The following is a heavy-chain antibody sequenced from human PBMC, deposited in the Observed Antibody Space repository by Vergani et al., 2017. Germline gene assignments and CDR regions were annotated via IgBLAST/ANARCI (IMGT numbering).Heavy chain of an antibody. CDR3: AREPSITTSYPILDS. Sequence: QVQLVESGGGLVKPGGSLRLSCAASGFTFSDYYMSWIRQAPGKGLEWVSYISSSSSYTNYADSVKGGFTISRDNAKNSLYLQMNSLRAEDTAVYYCAREPSITTSYPILDSWGQGTLVTVSS. V-gene: IGHV3-11*05. CDR2: ISSSSSYT. D-gene: IGHD3-10*01. J-gene: IGHJ4*02. CDR1: GFTFSDYY.